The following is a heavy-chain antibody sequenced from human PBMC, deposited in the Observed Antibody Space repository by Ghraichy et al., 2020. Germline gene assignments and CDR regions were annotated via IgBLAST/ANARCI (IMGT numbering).Heavy chain of an antibody. CDR1: GFSFSDSS. J-gene: IGHJ6*03. CDR3: ALEEGSRYYKDV. Sequence: GGSLRLSCAASGFSFSDSSMNWVRQAPGKGLEWVSSISYNVNYLFYADSVKGRFTISRDNTNNLLYLQMHRLRAEDTGVYYCALEEGSRYYKDVWGKGTTVTVSS. V-gene: IGHV3-21*01. CDR2: ISYNVNYL.